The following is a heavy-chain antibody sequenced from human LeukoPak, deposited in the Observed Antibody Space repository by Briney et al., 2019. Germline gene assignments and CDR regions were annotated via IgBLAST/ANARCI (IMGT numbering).Heavy chain of an antibody. Sequence: GGSLRLSRAASGFTFSTYAMSWVRHTPGKGLEWVSGISSGGNTQYTDSVKGRFTVSRDNTKNTLHLQMDSLRAEDTAIYYCTKDRRQWVLPFLDSWGQRTVVTVSS. V-gene: IGHV3-23*01. J-gene: IGHJ4*02. CDR1: GFTFSTYA. CDR2: ISSGGNT. D-gene: IGHD2-21*01. CDR3: TKDRRQWVLPFLDS.